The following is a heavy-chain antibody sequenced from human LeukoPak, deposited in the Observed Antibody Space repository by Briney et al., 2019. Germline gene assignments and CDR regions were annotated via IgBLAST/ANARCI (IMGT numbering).Heavy chain of an antibody. Sequence: PGRSLRLSCAASGFMFSNYGMQWVRQAPGKGLEWVAVISYDGSNKYYADSVKGRFTISRDNSKNTLYLQMNSLRAEDTAVYYCARIYDSSGYYSRSVGYFDYWGQGTLVTVSS. D-gene: IGHD3-22*01. J-gene: IGHJ4*02. CDR3: ARIYDSSGYYSRSVGYFDY. CDR1: GFMFSNYG. V-gene: IGHV3-30*03. CDR2: ISYDGSNK.